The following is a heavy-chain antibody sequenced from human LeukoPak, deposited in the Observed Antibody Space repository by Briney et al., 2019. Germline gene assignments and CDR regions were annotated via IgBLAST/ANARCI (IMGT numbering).Heavy chain of an antibody. CDR1: GGTFSSYA. CDR3: ARAYSSNWYYFDY. CDR2: IIPIFGTA. J-gene: IGHJ4*02. V-gene: IGHV1-69*13. D-gene: IGHD2-2*01. Sequence: SVKVSCKASGGTFSSYAISWVRQAPGQGLEWMGGIIPIFGTANYAQKFQGRVTITADESTSTAYMELSSLRSEDTAMYFCARAYSSNWYYFDYWGQGTLVTVSS.